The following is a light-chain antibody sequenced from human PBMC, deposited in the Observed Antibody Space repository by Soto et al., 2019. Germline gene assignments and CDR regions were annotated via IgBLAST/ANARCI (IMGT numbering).Light chain of an antibody. J-gene: IGLJ3*02. Sequence: QSVLTQPPSVSAAPGQRVSISCSGSNSNIGDNHVSWYQQLLGTAPKVVIYDNDKRPPGIPERSSGSKSGTSATLTITGLQTGDEANYYCGTWDGSLSAGAFGGGTKLTVL. CDR2: DND. CDR1: NSNIGDNH. CDR3: GTWDGSLSAGA. V-gene: IGLV1-51*01.